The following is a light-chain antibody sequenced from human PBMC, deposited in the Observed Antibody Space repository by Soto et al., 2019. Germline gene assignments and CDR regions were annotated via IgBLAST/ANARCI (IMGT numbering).Light chain of an antibody. CDR2: FAS. CDR3: QQSFSSQVT. Sequence: QMTQCPSSLSASVGDSVTITCRASQSIGHSLNWYQQKSGRAPNLLIYFASNVQSGVPSRFRGSGSRTDFTLTISSLQPEDFATYYCQQSFSSQVTFGQGTRLEIK. V-gene: IGKV1-39*01. J-gene: IGKJ5*01. CDR1: QSIGHS.